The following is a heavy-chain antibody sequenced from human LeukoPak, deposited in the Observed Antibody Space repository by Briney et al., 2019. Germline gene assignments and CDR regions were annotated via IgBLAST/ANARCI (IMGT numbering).Heavy chain of an antibody. CDR3: AELGITMIGGV. CDR2: ISSSGSTI. D-gene: IGHD3-10*02. CDR1: GFTFSNYS. Sequence: PGGSLRLSCAASGFTFSNYSMNWVRQAPGKGLEWVSYISSSGSTIYYADSVKGRFTISRDNAKNSLYLQTNSLRAEDTAVYYCAELGITMIGGVWGKGTTVTISS. J-gene: IGHJ6*04. V-gene: IGHV3-48*04.